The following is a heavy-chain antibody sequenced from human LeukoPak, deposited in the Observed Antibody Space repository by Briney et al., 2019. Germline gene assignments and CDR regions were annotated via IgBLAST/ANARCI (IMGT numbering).Heavy chain of an antibody. D-gene: IGHD3-9*01. CDR3: ARSYRYFDWLLSRGGYFDY. Sequence: ASVKVSCKASGYTFTSYDINWVRQATGQGLEWMGWMNPNSGNTGYAQKFQGRVTMTRNTSISTAYVELSSLRSEDTAVYYCARSYRYFDWLLSRGGYFDYWGQGTLVTVSS. CDR1: GYTFTSYD. J-gene: IGHJ4*02. V-gene: IGHV1-8*01. CDR2: MNPNSGNT.